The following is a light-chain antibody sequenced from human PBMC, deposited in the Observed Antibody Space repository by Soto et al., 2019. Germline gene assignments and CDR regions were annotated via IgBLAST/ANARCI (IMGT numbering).Light chain of an antibody. CDR3: QQYNNWPIT. CDR1: QSVSSRY. J-gene: IGKJ5*01. Sequence: EILLTQSPGTLSLSPGERATLSCRAGQSVSSRYLAWYQQKPGQAPRLLIYDASTRATGIPARFSGSGSGTDFTLTISGLQSEDFEVYYCQQYNNWPITFGQGTRLENK. CDR2: DAS. V-gene: IGKV3-15*01.